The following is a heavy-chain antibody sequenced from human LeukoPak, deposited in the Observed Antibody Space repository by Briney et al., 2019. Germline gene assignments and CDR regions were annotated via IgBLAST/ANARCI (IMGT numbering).Heavy chain of an antibody. V-gene: IGHV1-2*02. D-gene: IGHD1-7*01. CDR2: INPNSGGT. J-gene: IGHJ4*02. CDR1: GFRFTGYY. Sequence: ASVKVSCKASGFRFTGYYMHWVRQAPGQGLEWMGWINPNSGGTNYAQKFQGRVTMTRDTSISTAYMELSRLRSDDTAVYYCARSRGLELLRFDYWGQGTLVTVSS. CDR3: ARSRGLELLRFDY.